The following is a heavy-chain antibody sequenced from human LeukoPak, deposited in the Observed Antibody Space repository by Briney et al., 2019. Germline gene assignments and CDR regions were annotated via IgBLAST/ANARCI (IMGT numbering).Heavy chain of an antibody. CDR3: AKLLAGDREYYDYIWGSYAAY. Sequence: GGSLRLSCAASGFTFSSYAMSWVRQAAGKGLEWVSAISGSGGSTYYADSVKGRFTISRDNSKNTLYLQMNSLRAEDTAVYYCAKLLAGDREYYDYIWGSYAAYWGQGTLVTVSS. V-gene: IGHV3-23*01. J-gene: IGHJ4*02. CDR1: GFTFSSYA. CDR2: ISGSGGST. D-gene: IGHD3-16*01.